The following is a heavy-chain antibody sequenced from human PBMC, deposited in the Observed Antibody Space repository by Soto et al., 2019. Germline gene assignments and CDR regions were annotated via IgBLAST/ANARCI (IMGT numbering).Heavy chain of an antibody. CDR2: INAGNGNT. Sequence: QVQLVQSGAEVKKPGASVKVSCKASGYTFTSYAMHWVRQAPGQRLEWMGWINAGNGNTKYSQKFQGRVTITRDTSASTAYMELSSLRSEDTAVYYCARYQSMTTKEFDYWGQGTLVTVSS. D-gene: IGHD4-17*01. CDR1: GYTFTSYA. V-gene: IGHV1-3*01. CDR3: ARYQSMTTKEFDY. J-gene: IGHJ4*02.